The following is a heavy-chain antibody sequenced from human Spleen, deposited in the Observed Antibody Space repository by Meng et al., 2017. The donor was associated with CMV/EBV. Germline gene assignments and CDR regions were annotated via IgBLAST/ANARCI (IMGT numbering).Heavy chain of an antibody. D-gene: IGHD6-13*01. CDR2: ISGRADMT. V-gene: IGHV3-23*01. CDR3: AKDYPNHSSSWYYFDY. CDR1: GLTFSSYA. Sequence: GESLKISCAASGLTFSSYAMHWVRQAPGKGLEWVSGISGRADMTYYADSVKGRFTISRDNSKKTVYLQMNSLRAEDTAVYYCAKDYPNHSSSWYYFDYWGQGTLVTVSS. J-gene: IGHJ4*02.